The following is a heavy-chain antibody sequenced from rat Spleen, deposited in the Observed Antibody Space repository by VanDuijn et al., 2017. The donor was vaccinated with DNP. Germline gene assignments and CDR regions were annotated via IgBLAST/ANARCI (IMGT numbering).Heavy chain of an antibody. D-gene: IGHD1-2*01. CDR2: IIYDGSRT. CDR1: GFTFRDYN. Sequence: EVQLVESGGGLVQPGRSLKLSCAASGFTFRDYNMAWVRQAPKKGLEWVATIIYDGSRTYYRDSVKGRFTISRDNAENTVYLQMSSLRSEDTATYYCASWAPIAPLSTSNYWGQGVMVTVSS. CDR3: ASWAPIAPLSTSNY. V-gene: IGHV5S10*01. J-gene: IGHJ2*01.